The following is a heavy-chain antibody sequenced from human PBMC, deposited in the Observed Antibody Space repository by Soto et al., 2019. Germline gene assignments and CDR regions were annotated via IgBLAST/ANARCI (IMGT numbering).Heavy chain of an antibody. V-gene: IGHV3-23*01. J-gene: IGHJ4*02. CDR3: TKANRYCSGANCFTFDY. CDR2: FSSGGGGT. D-gene: IGHD2-15*01. Sequence: GSLRLSCTASGFTFSNYAMSWVRQAPGKGLEWVSTFSSGGGGTYYADSVKGRFTISRDNSKNTLSLQMNSLRAEDTAVYYCTKANRYCSGANCFTFDYWGLGTLVTVSS. CDR1: GFTFSNYA.